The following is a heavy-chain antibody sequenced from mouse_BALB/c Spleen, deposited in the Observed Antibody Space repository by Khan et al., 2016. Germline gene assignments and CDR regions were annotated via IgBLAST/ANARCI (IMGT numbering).Heavy chain of an antibody. CDR1: GCSIIAYG. D-gene: IGHD2-2*01. V-gene: IGHV2-6-7*02. J-gene: IGHJ4*01. CDR3: ARDGCGYYSMDY. CDR2: IWGDGST. Sequence: QVQLKESGPGLVAPSQSLSITCTVSGCSIIAYGVNWVRQPPGKGLEWLGLIWGDGSTNYNSALKSRLNITTDNSKSQDFLKMNSLQTDDTAKYXGARDGCGYYSMDYWGQGTSVTVSS.